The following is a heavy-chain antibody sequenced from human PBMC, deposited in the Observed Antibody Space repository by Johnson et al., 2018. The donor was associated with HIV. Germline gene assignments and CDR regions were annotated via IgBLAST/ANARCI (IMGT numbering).Heavy chain of an antibody. CDR1: EFTFTRYA. J-gene: IGHJ3*02. CDR2: ISAKGDIT. D-gene: IGHD3-22*01. V-gene: IGHV3-23*04. Sequence: VQLVESGGGLVQPGGSLRVSCVVSEFTFTRYAMNWVRQAPGKGLEWVSSISAKGDITYYSDSVEGRFTLFRDNSKNTLFMQMNNLGAEDTALYYCARLKGYSDGSRYHRDGFDIWGQGTRVTVSS. CDR3: ARLKGYSDGSRYHRDGFDI.